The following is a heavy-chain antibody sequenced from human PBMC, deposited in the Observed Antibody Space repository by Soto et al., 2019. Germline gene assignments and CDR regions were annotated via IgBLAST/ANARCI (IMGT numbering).Heavy chain of an antibody. V-gene: IGHV1-18*01. CDR2: ISAYNGNT. D-gene: IGHD1-26*01. CDR1: GYTFTSYG. J-gene: IGHJ2*01. Sequence: QVQLVQSGAEVKKPGASVKVSCKASGYTFTSYGISWVRQAPGQGLEWMGWISAYNGNTNYAQKLEGRVTMTTDTSTSTAYMELRSLRSDDTAVYYCARDRPYSGRYGSSDYWYFDLWGRGTLVTVSS. CDR3: ARDRPYSGRYGSSDYWYFDL.